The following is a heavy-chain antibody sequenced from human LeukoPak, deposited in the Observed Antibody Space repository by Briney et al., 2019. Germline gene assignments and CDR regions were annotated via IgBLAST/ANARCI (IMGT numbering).Heavy chain of an antibody. D-gene: IGHD2-15*01. CDR2: ISGSGSAI. CDR3: AREYCSGGTCYSAGYYFDY. CDR1: GFTFSNYE. Sequence: GGSLRLSCAASGFTFSNYEMNWVRQAPGKGLEWVSYISGSGSAIDHADSVKNRFTISRDNAKNSLYLQMNSLRAEDTAVYYCAREYCSGGTCYSAGYYFDYWGQGTLVTVSS. V-gene: IGHV3-48*03. J-gene: IGHJ4*02.